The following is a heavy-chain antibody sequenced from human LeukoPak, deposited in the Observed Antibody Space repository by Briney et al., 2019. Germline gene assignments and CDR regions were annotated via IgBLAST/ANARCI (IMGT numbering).Heavy chain of an antibody. CDR1: GFTFSSHS. Sequence: PGGSLRLSCAASGFTFSSHSMNWVRQAPGKGLEWVSSISSSSSYIYYADSVKGRFTISRDNAKNSLYLQMNSLRAEDTAVYYCARENDFWSGYSWRVDYYGMDVWGQGTTVTVSS. D-gene: IGHD3-3*01. CDR2: ISSSSSYI. CDR3: ARENDFWSGYSWRVDYYGMDV. V-gene: IGHV3-21*01. J-gene: IGHJ6*02.